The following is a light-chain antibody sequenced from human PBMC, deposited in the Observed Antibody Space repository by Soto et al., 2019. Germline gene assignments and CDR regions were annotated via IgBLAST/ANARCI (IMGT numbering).Light chain of an antibody. Sequence: EIVLTQSPATLSLSPGERATLSCRASQSVSSYLAWYQQKPGQAPRLLIYDASNRATGIPARFSGSGSGTDFTLTISGLEPEDLAVYYCQQRSNWPTFCQGTRLQIK. J-gene: IGKJ5*01. V-gene: IGKV3-11*01. CDR3: QQRSNWPT. CDR1: QSVSSY. CDR2: DAS.